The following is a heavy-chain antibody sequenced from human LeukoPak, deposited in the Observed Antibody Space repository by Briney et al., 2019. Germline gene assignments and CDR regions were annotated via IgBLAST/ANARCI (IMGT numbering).Heavy chain of an antibody. D-gene: IGHD6-13*01. J-gene: IGHJ5*02. Sequence: SETLSLTCTVSGGSISSYYWSWIRQPPGQGLEWIGYIYYSGSTNYNPSLKSRVTISVDTSKNQFSLKLSSVTAADTAVYYCARRVIAAAVVSWFDPWGQGTLVTVSS. CDR3: ARRVIAAAVVSWFDP. CDR1: GGSISSYY. CDR2: IYYSGST. V-gene: IGHV4-59*08.